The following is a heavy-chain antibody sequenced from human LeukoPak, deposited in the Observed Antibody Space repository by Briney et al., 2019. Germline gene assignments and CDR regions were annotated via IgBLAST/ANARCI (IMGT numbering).Heavy chain of an antibody. CDR1: GFTFSSYG. J-gene: IGHJ3*02. CDR3: AKDRQRWLQHDAFDI. CDR2: ISHDGSKK. D-gene: IGHD5-24*01. V-gene: IGHV3-30*18. Sequence: GRSLRLSCAASGFTFSSYGLHWVRQAPGKGLEWVAVISHDGSKKYYADSVRGQFTISRDNSKNTLYLQMNSLRAEDTAVYYCAKDRQRWLQHDAFDIWGQGTMVTVSS.